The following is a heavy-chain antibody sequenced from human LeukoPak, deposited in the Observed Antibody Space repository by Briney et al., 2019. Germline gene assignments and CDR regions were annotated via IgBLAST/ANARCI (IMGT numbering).Heavy chain of an antibody. D-gene: IGHD6-13*01. Sequence: SQTLSLTWTVSGGSISRGDYYWSWIRQPPRRGLEWNGYIYFSGSTYSNPSLKSRVTISVDTSKNQFSLKLSSVTAADTAVYYCARVPPIAGYSSSWYLGAFDIWGQGTMVTVSS. V-gene: IGHV4-30-4*01. CDR2: IYFSGST. CDR1: GGSISRGDYY. J-gene: IGHJ3*02. CDR3: ARVPPIAGYSSSWYLGAFDI.